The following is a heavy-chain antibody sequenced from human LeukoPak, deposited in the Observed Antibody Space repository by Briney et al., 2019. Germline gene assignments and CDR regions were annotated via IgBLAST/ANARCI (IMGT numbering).Heavy chain of an antibody. D-gene: IGHD6-13*01. CDR3: ARDPEYSSSWSFDY. V-gene: IGHV3-11*01. CDR2: ISSSGSTI. J-gene: IGHJ4*02. Sequence: GGSLRLSCAASGFTFSDYYMSWIRQAPGKGLEWVSYISSSGSTIYYADSVKGRFTISRDNAKNSLYLQMNSLRAEDTAVYHCARDPEYSSSWSFDYWGQGTLVTVSS. CDR1: GFTFSDYY.